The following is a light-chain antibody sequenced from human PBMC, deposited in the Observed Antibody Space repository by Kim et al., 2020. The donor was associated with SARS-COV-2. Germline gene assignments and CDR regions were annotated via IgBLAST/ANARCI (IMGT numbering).Light chain of an antibody. CDR3: QQYNNWPPFT. CDR2: GAS. Sequence: PRERATLSCRASQRVSSNLAWYQQKTGQAPRLLIYGASTRATGIPARFSGSGSGTEFTHTISSLRSEDFAVYYCQQYNNWPPFTFGPGTKVDIK. CDR1: QRVSSN. V-gene: IGKV3-15*01. J-gene: IGKJ3*01.